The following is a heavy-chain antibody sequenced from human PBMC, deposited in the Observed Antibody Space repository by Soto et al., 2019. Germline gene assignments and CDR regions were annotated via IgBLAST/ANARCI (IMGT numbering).Heavy chain of an antibody. Sequence: QLHLVHSGAVVKKPGASVTVSCSASGYPVTAYYMHWVRQAPGRGLEWMGGINPATGAAKYTQTFQGRVTMTRDTSTSTVFMELSGLTSEDTAVFYCVRGGGVGVAGSAAFDMWGQGTLVTVSS. J-gene: IGHJ3*02. CDR3: VRGGGVGVAGSAAFDM. D-gene: IGHD3-3*01. V-gene: IGHV1-2*02. CDR1: GYPVTAYY. CDR2: INPATGAA.